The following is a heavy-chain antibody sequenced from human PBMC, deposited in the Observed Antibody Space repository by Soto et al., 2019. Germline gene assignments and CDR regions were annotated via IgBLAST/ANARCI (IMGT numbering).Heavy chain of an antibody. D-gene: IGHD6-13*01. CDR2: IIPIFGTA. CDR1: GGTFSSYA. V-gene: IGHV1-69*12. CDR3: ASAQRPRYSSSWLFDY. Sequence: QVQLVQSGAEVKKPGSSVKVSCKASGGTFSSYAISWVRQAPGQGLEWMGGIIPIFGTANYAQKFQGRVTMTADESTSTAYRELSSLRSEDTAVYYCASAQRPRYSSSWLFDYWGQGTLVTVSS. J-gene: IGHJ4*02.